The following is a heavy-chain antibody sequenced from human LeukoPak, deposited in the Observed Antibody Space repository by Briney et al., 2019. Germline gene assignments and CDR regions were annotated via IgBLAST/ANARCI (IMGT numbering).Heavy chain of an antibody. J-gene: IGHJ4*02. D-gene: IGHD6-19*01. Sequence: SETLSLTCTVSGGSISSYYWGWIRQPAGKGLEWLGRIYTSGSTNYNPSLKSRVTMSVDTSKNQFSLKLSSVAAADTAVYYCARGSMYSSGWYYFDYWGQGTLVTVSS. V-gene: IGHV4-4*07. CDR2: IYTSGST. CDR1: GGSISSYY. CDR3: ARGSMYSSGWYYFDY.